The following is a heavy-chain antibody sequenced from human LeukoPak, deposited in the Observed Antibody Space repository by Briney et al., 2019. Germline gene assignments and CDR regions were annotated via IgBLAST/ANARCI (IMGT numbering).Heavy chain of an antibody. CDR3: AREREDYGLPFDI. J-gene: IGHJ3*02. V-gene: IGHV3-53*04. CDR1: GFTAGSNY. CDR2: IYSAGST. D-gene: IGHD4-17*01. Sequence: PGGSRKPSCPAPGFTAGSNYIGWAGQAPGKGLNWASVIYSAGSTYYADSVKGRFTTSRHNSENTLYLQMSSLRGEDTAVYYCAREREDYGLPFDIWGQGTMVTVSS.